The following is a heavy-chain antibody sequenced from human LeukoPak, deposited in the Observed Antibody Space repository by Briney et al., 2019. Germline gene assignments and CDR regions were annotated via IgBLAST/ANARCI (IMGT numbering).Heavy chain of an antibody. Sequence: ASVKVSCKASGYSFTNNYIHWVRQAPGQGLEWMGMIYPRDGNTNYAQKLQGRVTMTTDTSTSTAYMELRSLRSDDTAVYYCARGPRFIQLWNFDYWGQGTLVTVSS. CDR2: IYPRDGNT. D-gene: IGHD5-18*01. V-gene: IGHV1-46*01. J-gene: IGHJ4*02. CDR3: ARGPRFIQLWNFDY. CDR1: GYSFTNNY.